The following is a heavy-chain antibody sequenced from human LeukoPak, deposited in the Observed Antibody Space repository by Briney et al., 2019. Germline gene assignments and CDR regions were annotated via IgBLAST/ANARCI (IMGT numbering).Heavy chain of an antibody. J-gene: IGHJ4*02. V-gene: IGHV1-18*01. CDR2: ISAYNGNT. CDR3: ARDIDLGGYSGPRLFDY. D-gene: IGHD5-12*01. CDR1: GYTFTSYG. Sequence: ASVKVSCKASGYTFTSYGISWVRQAPGQGLEWMGWISAYNGNTNYAQKLQGRVTMTTDTSTSTAYMELRSLRSDDTAVYYCARDIDLGGYSGPRLFDYWGQGTLVTVSS.